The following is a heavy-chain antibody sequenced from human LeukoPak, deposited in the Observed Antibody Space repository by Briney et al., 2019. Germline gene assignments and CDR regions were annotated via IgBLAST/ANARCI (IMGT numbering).Heavy chain of an antibody. CDR3: ARPSDYYDSSGYYDYFDY. CDR1: GYSFTSYW. J-gene: IGHJ4*02. D-gene: IGHD3-22*01. Sequence: GESLKISCKGSGYSFTSYWIGWVRQMPGKGLEWMGIIYPGDSDTRYSPSFQGQVTISADKSISTAYLQWSSLKASDTAMYYCARPSDYYDSSGYYDYFDYWGQGTPVTVSS. CDR2: IYPGDSDT. V-gene: IGHV5-51*01.